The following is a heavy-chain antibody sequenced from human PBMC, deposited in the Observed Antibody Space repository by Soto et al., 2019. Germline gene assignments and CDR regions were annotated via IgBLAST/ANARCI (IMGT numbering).Heavy chain of an antibody. Sequence: EVQLVESGGGLVKPGGSLRLSCAASGFTFITYSMNWVRQAPGKGLEWVSSISSSSSYIYYADSGKGRFTISRDTAKNSLYLQMNSLRAEDTAVYYCARDLGSGNYGMDVWGQGTTVTVSS. J-gene: IGHJ6*02. D-gene: IGHD3-10*01. CDR2: ISSSSSYI. V-gene: IGHV3-21*01. CDR3: ARDLGSGNYGMDV. CDR1: GFTFITYS.